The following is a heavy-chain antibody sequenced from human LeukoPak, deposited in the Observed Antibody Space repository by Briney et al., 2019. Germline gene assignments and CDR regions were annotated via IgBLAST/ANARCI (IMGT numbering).Heavy chain of an antibody. V-gene: IGHV3-30*18. J-gene: IGHJ4*02. Sequence: GGSLRLSCAASGFTFSSYGMHWVRQAPGKGLEWVAVISYDGSNKYYADSVKGRFTISRDNSKNTLYLQMNSLRAEGTAVYYCAKAPQQLVPFDYWGQGTLVTVSS. CDR3: AKAPQQLVPFDY. CDR2: ISYDGSNK. D-gene: IGHD6-6*01. CDR1: GFTFSSYG.